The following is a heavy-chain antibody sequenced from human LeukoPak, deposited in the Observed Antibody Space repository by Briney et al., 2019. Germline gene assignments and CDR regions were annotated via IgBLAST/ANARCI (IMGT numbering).Heavy chain of an antibody. CDR2: IYHSGST. CDR1: GGSISSGGYS. Sequence: PSETLSLTCTVSGGSISSGGYSWSWIRQPPGKGLEWIGYIYHSGSTYYNPSLKSRVTISVDRSKNQFSLKLSSVTAADTAVYYCARVKQQWLVRGWFDPWGQGTLVTVSS. J-gene: IGHJ5*02. CDR3: ARVKQQWLVRGWFDP. D-gene: IGHD6-19*01. V-gene: IGHV4-30-2*01.